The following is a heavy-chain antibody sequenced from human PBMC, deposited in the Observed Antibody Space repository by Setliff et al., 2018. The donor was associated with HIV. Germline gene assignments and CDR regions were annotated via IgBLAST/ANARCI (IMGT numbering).Heavy chain of an antibody. Sequence: GASVKVSCKASGYTFTGYYMHWVRRAPGQGLEWMGWINPNSGGTNYAQKFQGRVTMTRDTSISTAYMELSRLRSDDTAVYYCARGSLLGYFDWLFPDWGQGTLVTVAS. D-gene: IGHD3-9*01. CDR2: INPNSGGT. V-gene: IGHV1-2*02. CDR1: GYTFTGYY. CDR3: ARGSLLGYFDWLFPD. J-gene: IGHJ4*02.